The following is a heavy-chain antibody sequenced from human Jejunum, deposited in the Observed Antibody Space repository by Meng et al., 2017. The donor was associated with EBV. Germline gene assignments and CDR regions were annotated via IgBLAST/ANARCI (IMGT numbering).Heavy chain of an antibody. J-gene: IGHJ4*02. CDR1: GDSTSISHW. D-gene: IGHD4-11*01. CDR3: AKSNDYSLNS. V-gene: IGHV4-4*02. Sequence: EGPGPGLVKPSGALSLTCAVSGDSTSISHWWSWVRQPPGKGLEWIGEMHPGGSTNYNPSLKSRVTISVDNSKNQFSLKLTSVTAADTAVYYCAKSNDYSLNSWGQGTLVTVSS. CDR2: MHPGGST.